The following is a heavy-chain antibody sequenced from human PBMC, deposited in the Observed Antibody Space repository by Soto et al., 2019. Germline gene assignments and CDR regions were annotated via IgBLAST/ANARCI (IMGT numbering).Heavy chain of an antibody. Sequence: SETLSLTCTVSDDSFRGAEYYWSWIRQPLGKGPEWIGYTYYNGDTKYNPALRSRFTMSEDTSKSQFSLRLSSVTAADTAVYFCARGPAYIDGWRTFDLWGRGILVTASS. CDR1: DDSFRGAEYY. D-gene: IGHD6-19*01. CDR2: TYYNGDT. V-gene: IGHV4-61*08. CDR3: ARGPAYIDGWRTFDL. J-gene: IGHJ4*02.